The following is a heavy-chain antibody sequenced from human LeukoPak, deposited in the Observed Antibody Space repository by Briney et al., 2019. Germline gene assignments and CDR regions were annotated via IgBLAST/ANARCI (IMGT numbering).Heavy chain of an antibody. V-gene: IGHV3-21*01. J-gene: IGHJ4*02. Sequence: GGSLRLSCAASGFTFSSYSMNWVGQAPGKGLEWVSSISSSSSYIYYADSVKGRFTISRDNAKNSLYLQMNSLRAEDTAVYYCARGKKRDGYNGFFRYWGQGTLVTVSS. CDR3: ARGKKRDGYNGFFRY. D-gene: IGHD5-24*01. CDR1: GFTFSSYS. CDR2: ISSSSSYI.